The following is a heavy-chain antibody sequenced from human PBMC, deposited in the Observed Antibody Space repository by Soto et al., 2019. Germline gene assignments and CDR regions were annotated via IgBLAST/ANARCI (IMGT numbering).Heavy chain of an antibody. Sequence: LRLSCAASGFTFSSYAMSWVRQAPGKGLEWVSAISGSGGSTNYADSVKGRFTISRDNSKNTLYPQMNSLRAEDTAVYYCAKSHEFGVVILYYFDYWGQGTLVTVSS. J-gene: IGHJ4*02. CDR2: ISGSGGST. D-gene: IGHD3-3*01. CDR1: GFTFSSYA. V-gene: IGHV3-23*01. CDR3: AKSHEFGVVILYYFDY.